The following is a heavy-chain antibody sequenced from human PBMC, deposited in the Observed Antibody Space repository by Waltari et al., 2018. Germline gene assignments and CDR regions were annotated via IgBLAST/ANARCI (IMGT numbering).Heavy chain of an antibody. V-gene: IGHV1-2*02. J-gene: IGHJ4*02. Sequence: QVQLVQSGAEVRKPGASVKVSCKTSGYAFTSYYMHWVRQAPGQGLEWRGRIHPKIGGTNYEQKYQGRITMTRDTSISTVYMELSRLISNDTAVYYCARTYQSASYSDYWGQGTPVTVSS. CDR3: ARTYQSASYSDY. CDR2: IHPKIGGT. CDR1: GYAFTSYY. D-gene: IGHD3-16*01.